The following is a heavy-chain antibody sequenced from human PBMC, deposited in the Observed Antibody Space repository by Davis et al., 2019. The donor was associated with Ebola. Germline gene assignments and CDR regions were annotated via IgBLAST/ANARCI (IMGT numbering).Heavy chain of an antibody. Sequence: GESLKISCAASGFTFSSYAMNWVRRAPGKGLEWVSTLGTSADTYYADSVKGRFTISRDNSKNTLYLQMNGLRVEDTAIYYCAKDTSNIWFDIWGQGTMVTVSS. CDR3: AKDTSNIWFDI. D-gene: IGHD1-26*01. J-gene: IGHJ3*02. V-gene: IGHV3-23*01. CDR2: LGTSADT. CDR1: GFTFSSYA.